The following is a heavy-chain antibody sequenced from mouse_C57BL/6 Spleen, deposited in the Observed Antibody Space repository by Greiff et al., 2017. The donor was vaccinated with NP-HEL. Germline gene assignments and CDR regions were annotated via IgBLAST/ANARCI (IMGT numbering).Heavy chain of an antibody. CDR1: GYTFTPYP. J-gene: IGHJ4*01. Sequence: QVQLKQSGAELVKPGASLKMSCKASGYTFTPYPIEWMKQNHGKSLEWIGNFHPYNDDTKYNEKFKGKATLTVEKSSSTVYLELSRLTSDDSAVYYCARGNGPSLPFMDYWGQGTSVTVSS. CDR3: ARGNGPSLPFMDY. CDR2: FHPYNDDT. V-gene: IGHV1-47*01.